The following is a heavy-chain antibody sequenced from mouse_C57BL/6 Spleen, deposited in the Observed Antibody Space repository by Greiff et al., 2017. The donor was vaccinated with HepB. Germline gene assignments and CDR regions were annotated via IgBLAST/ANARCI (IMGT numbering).Heavy chain of an antibody. CDR3: TSPRYGRADYFDY. CDR2: IRNKANNHAT. D-gene: IGHD1-1*01. CDR1: GFTFSDAW. V-gene: IGHV6-6*01. Sequence: EVQRVESGGGLVQPGGSMKLSCAASGFTFSDAWMDWVRQSPEKGLEWVAEIRNKANNHATYYAESVKGRFTISRDDSKSSVYLQMNSLRAEDTGIYYCTSPRYGRADYFDYWGQGTTLTVSS. J-gene: IGHJ2*01.